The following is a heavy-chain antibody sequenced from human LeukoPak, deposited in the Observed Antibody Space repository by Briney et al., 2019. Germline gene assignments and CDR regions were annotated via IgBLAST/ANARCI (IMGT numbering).Heavy chain of an antibody. CDR3: ARARGYSYGYIVAPSGGRNFDY. V-gene: IGHV4-34*01. D-gene: IGHD5-18*01. CDR1: GGSFSGYY. CDR2: INHSGST. J-gene: IGHJ4*02. Sequence: SETLSLTCAVYGGSFSGYYWSWIRQPPGKGLEWIGEINHSGSTNYNPSLKSRVTISVDPSKNQFSLKLSSVTAADTAVYYCARARGYSYGYIVAPSGGRNFDYWGQGTLVTVSS.